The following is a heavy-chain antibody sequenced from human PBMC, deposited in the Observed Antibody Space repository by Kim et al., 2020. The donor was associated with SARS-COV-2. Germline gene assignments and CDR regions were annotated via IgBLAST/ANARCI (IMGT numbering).Heavy chain of an antibody. J-gene: IGHJ3*01. V-gene: IGHV4-31*03. CDR1: GVSISSGGYY. Sequence: SETLSLTCTVSGVSISSGGYYWSWLRPPPGKGLEWIVYIYYSAITYSNPSLKRRVTISVDTSKNPFSLTLSSVPAADTSVYYCARGVTIFGLVTIDIDV. D-gene: IGHD3-3*01. CDR3: ARGVTIFGLVTIDIDV. CDR2: IYYSAIT.